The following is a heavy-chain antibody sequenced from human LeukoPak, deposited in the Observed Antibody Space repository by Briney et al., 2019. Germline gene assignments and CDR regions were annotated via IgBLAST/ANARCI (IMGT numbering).Heavy chain of an antibody. V-gene: IGHV3-11*01. CDR3: AREYYDILTGYSNAFDI. Sequence: PGGTLWLSCAASGFTFSDYYMSWIRQTPGKGLEWVSYISSGSTIYYADSVKGRFTISRDNAKNSLYLQMNSLRAEDTAVYYCAREYYDILTGYSNAFDIWGQGTMVTVSS. J-gene: IGHJ3*02. CDR1: GFTFSDYY. CDR2: ISSGSTI. D-gene: IGHD3-9*01.